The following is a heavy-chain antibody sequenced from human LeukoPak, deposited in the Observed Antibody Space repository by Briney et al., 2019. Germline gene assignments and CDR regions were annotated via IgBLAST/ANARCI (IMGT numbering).Heavy chain of an antibody. CDR3: ARLDYSNYGFGYYYYMDV. CDR2: ISSSGSTI. D-gene: IGHD4-11*01. J-gene: IGHJ6*03. V-gene: IGHV3-11*01. CDR1: GFTFSDYY. Sequence: GGSLRLSCAASGFTFSDYYMSCIRTAPGKGLVWISYISSSGSTIYYADSVKGRFNISRDNAKNSLYLQMNSLRAEDTAVYYCARLDYSNYGFGYYYYMDVWGKGATVTVSS.